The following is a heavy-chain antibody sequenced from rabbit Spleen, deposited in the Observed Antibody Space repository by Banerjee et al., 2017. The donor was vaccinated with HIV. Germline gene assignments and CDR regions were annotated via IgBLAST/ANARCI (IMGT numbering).Heavy chain of an antibody. CDR3: ARDTSSSFSSYGMDL. Sequence: QSLEESGGDLVKPGASLTLTCTASGFSFNSSYYICWVRQAPGKGLEWIACIDTGSSGFTYFATWAKGRFTCSKTSSTTVTLQMTRLTAADTATYFCARDTSSSFSSYGMDLWGPGTLVTVS. D-gene: IGHD1-1*01. CDR2: IDTGSSGFT. V-gene: IGHV1S40*01. CDR1: GFSFNSSYY. J-gene: IGHJ6*01.